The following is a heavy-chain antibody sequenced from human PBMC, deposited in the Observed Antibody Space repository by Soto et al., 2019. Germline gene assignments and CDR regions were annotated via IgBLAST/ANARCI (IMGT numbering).Heavy chain of an antibody. CDR1: GFTFSSYG. V-gene: IGHV3-33*01. Sequence: QVQLVESGGGVVQPGRSLRLSCAASGFTFSSYGMHWVRQAPGKGLEWVAVIWYDGSNKYYADSVKGRFTISRDNSKNTLYLQMNSLRAEDTAVYYCARDLTTVTYAFDIWGQGTMVTVSA. D-gene: IGHD4-17*01. CDR2: IWYDGSNK. J-gene: IGHJ3*02. CDR3: ARDLTTVTYAFDI.